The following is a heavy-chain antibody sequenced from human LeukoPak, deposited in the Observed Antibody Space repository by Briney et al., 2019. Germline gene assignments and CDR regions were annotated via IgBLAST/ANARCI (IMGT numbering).Heavy chain of an antibody. J-gene: IGHJ4*02. D-gene: IGHD3-3*01. CDR3: ARDPPGYYDFWSGYYPGEGDYFDY. Sequence: GGSLRLSCAASGFTFSSYWMSWVRQAPGKGLEWVANIKQDGSEKYYVDSVKGRFTISRDNAKNSLYLQMNSLRVEDTAVYYCARDPPGYYDFWSGYYPGEGDYFDYWGQGTLVTVSS. CDR2: IKQDGSEK. CDR1: GFTFSSYW. V-gene: IGHV3-7*01.